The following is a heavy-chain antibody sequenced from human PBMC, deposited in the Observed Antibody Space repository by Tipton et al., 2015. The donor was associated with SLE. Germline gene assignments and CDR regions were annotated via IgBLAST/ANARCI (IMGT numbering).Heavy chain of an antibody. D-gene: IGHD3-3*01. V-gene: IGHV4-34*01. Sequence: TLSLTCAVYGGSFSGYYWSWIRQPPGKGLEWIGKINHSGSTNYNSSLKSRVTISVDKSKNQVSLKLSAVTAAGTAVYYCARGSYDFWSGKPEKYFDSWGQGTLVTVSS. J-gene: IGHJ4*02. CDR1: GGSFSGYY. CDR2: INHSGST. CDR3: ARGSYDFWSGKPEKYFDS.